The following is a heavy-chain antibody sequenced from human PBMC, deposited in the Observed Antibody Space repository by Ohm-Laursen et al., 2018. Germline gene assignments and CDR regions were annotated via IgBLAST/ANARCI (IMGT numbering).Heavy chain of an antibody. CDR1: GISFSDYY. J-gene: IGHJ6*02. Sequence: GSLRLSCAASGISFSDYYMNWIRQAPGKGLEWVSYISKSGSNINYADSVRGRFTISRDNAKNSLYLQMNSLRAEDTALYYCAKDLLGRGRITMVRGKNYYGMDVWGQGTTVTVSS. D-gene: IGHD3-10*01. V-gene: IGHV3-11*01. CDR3: AKDLLGRGRITMVRGKNYYGMDV. CDR2: ISKSGSNI.